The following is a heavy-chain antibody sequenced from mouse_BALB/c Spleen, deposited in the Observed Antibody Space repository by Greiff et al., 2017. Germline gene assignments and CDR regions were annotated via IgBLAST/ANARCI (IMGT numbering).Heavy chain of an antibody. CDR2: IDPANGNT. J-gene: IGHJ3*01. CDR3: AREGYYDYDGAY. CDR1: GFNIKDTY. V-gene: IGHV14-3*02. Sequence: VQLQQSGAELVKPGASVKLSCTASGFNIKDTYMHWVKQRPEQGLEWIGRIDPANGNTKYDPKFQGKATITADTSSNTAYLQLSSLTSEDTAVYYCAREGYYDYDGAYWGQGTLVTVSA. D-gene: IGHD2-4*01.